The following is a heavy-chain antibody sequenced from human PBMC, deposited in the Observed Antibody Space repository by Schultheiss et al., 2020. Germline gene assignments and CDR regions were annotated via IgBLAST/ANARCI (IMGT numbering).Heavy chain of an antibody. V-gene: IGHV3-23*01. CDR1: GFTFSSYA. CDR3: AKGSSTMDY. D-gene: IGHD2/OR15-2a*01. Sequence: GGSLRLSCAASGFTFSSYAMSWVRQAPGKGLVWVSHINSDGSATTYADSVKGRFTISRDNSKNTLYLQMNSLRAEDTAVYYCAKGSSTMDYWGQGTLVTVSS. J-gene: IGHJ4*02. CDR2: INSDGSAT.